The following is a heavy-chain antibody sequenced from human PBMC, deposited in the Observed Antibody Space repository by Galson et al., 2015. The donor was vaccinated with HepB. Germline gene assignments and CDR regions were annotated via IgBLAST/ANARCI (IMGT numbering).Heavy chain of an antibody. J-gene: IGHJ4*02. D-gene: IGHD6-6*01. CDR2: ISAYNGNT. CDR1: GYTFTSYG. V-gene: IGHV1-18*04. CDR3: ARGRTWGYSSSYHATDVYYFDY. Sequence: SVKVSCKASGYTFTSYGISWVRQAPGQGLEWMGWISAYNGNTNYAQKLQGRVTMTTDTFTSTAYMELRSLGSDDTAVYYCARGRTWGYSSSYHATDVYYFDYWGQGTLVTVSS.